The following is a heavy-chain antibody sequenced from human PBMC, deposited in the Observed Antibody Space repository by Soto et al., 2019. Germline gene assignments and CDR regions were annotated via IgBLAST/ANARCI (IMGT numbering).Heavy chain of an antibody. Sequence: ASVKVSFKASGYTFTIYFSIWVRQAPGQGLEWMGWISAYNGNTNYAQNLQGRVTMTTDTSTSTAYMELRSLRSDDTAVYYCAVKGEKEGWGQGTMVTVSS. CDR1: GYTFTIYF. V-gene: IGHV1-18*04. CDR3: AVKGEKEG. J-gene: IGHJ4*02. CDR2: ISAYNGNT.